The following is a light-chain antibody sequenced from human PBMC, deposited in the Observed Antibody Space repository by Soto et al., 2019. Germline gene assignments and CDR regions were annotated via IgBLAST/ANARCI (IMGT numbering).Light chain of an antibody. CDR1: SSDVGGYNY. Sequence: QSVLTQPPSASGSPGQSVTISCTGTSSDVGGYNYVSWYLQHPGKAPKLMIYEVTKRPSGVPDRFSGSKSGNTASLTVSGLQAEDEADYYCSSYGGNNNLDVFGSGTKVTVL. J-gene: IGLJ1*01. CDR3: SSYGGNNNLDV. CDR2: EVT. V-gene: IGLV2-8*01.